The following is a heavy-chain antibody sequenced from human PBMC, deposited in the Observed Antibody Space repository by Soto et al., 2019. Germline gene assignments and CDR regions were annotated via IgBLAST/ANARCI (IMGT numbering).Heavy chain of an antibody. Sequence: SATLSLTCTRAGSSIRSYYRSWIPPPPGKGLEWIGYIYYSGSTNYNPSLKSRVTISVDTSKNQFSLKLSSVTAADTAVYYCARAENYYDSSGYYWGLAFDIWGQGTMVT. V-gene: IGHV4-59*01. CDR2: IYYSGST. J-gene: IGHJ3*02. D-gene: IGHD3-22*01. CDR3: ARAENYYDSSGYYWGLAFDI. CDR1: GSSIRSYY.